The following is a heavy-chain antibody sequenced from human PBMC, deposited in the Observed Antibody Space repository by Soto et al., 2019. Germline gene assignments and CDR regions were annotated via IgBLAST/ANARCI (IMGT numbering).Heavy chain of an antibody. CDR3: ARDFKYCSSTSCYVSGMWYSYGMDD. Sequence: QVQLVESGGGVVQPGRSLRLSCAASGFTFSSYGMHWVRQAPGKGLEWVAVIWYDGSNKYYADSVKGRFTISRDNSKNSLYLQMNSLGAEDTAVYYCARDFKYCSSTSCYVSGMWYSYGMDDWGQGTTVTVSS. D-gene: IGHD2-2*01. J-gene: IGHJ6*02. CDR1: GFTFSSYG. CDR2: IWYDGSNK. V-gene: IGHV3-33*01.